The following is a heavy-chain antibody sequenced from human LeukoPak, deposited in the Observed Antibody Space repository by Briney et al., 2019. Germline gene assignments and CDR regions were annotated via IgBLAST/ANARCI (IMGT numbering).Heavy chain of an antibody. D-gene: IGHD2-2*02. Sequence: ASVKVSCKASGYTFTGYYIHWVRQAPGEGLEWMGIINPSGGRTSYAQKFQGRVTMTRDMSTSTVYMELSSLRSEDTAVYYCARVAAEVVGVPGAIGFGWLRRDYYYMDVWGKGTTVTVSS. CDR1: GYTFTGYY. V-gene: IGHV1-46*01. J-gene: IGHJ6*03. CDR3: ARVAAEVVGVPGAIGFGWLRRDYYYMDV. CDR2: INPSGGRT.